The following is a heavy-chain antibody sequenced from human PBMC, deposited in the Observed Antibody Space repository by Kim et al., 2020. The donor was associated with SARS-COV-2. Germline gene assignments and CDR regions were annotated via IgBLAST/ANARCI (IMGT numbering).Heavy chain of an antibody. CDR2: MYYSGTP. J-gene: IGHJ3*02. CDR1: GASITSANYF. V-gene: IGHV4-31*03. CDR3: ARGVDAAGDSDAFDI. D-gene: IGHD2-21*02. Sequence: SETLSLTCTVSGASITSANYFWGWIRQQPGKGLEWIGYMYYSGTPYYNPSLKSRVTISRDTSTNTFSLRLTPVTAADTAVYYCARGVDAAGDSDAFDIWG.